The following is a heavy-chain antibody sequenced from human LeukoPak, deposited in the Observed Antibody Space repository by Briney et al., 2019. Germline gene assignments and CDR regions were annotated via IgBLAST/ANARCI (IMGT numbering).Heavy chain of an antibody. CDR1: GYTFTSYD. CDR3: ARGRLYCSGGSCYYGYYDY. J-gene: IGHJ4*02. CDR2: LNPNSGNT. V-gene: IGHV1-8*01. D-gene: IGHD2-15*01. Sequence: ASVKVSCKASGYTFTSYDIHWVRQATGQGLQWMGWLNPNSGNTGYAQKFLGRVTMTRDTSINTAYMELSSLRSEDTAVYYCARGRLYCSGGSCYYGYYDYWGQGTLVTVSS.